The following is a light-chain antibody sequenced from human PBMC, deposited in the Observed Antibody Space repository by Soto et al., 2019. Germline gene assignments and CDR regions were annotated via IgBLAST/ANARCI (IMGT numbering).Light chain of an antibody. J-gene: IGKJ1*01. Sequence: EIVMTQSPATLSVSPGERATLSCRTSQSVSGNLAWYQQKPGQAPRLRIYGASTRATGIPARFGGGGAGTEFTLTFSTLQSEDFAVYYCQQDNNWPPAFGQGTKVEVK. V-gene: IGKV3-15*01. CDR1: QSVSGN. CDR2: GAS. CDR3: QQDNNWPPA.